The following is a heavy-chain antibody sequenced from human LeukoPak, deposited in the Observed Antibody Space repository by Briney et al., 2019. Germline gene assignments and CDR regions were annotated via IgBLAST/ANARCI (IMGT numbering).Heavy chain of an antibody. CDR2: ISSSSSYI. J-gene: IGHJ4*02. Sequence: GGSLRLSCAASEFTFNNYCMNWVRQAPGKGLEWVSSISSSSSYIYYADSVKGRFTISRDNAKNSLYLQMNSLRAEDTAVYYCAREDSYYYGSGSYPFDYWGQGTLVTVSS. D-gene: IGHD3-10*01. V-gene: IGHV3-21*01. CDR3: AREDSYYYGSGSYPFDY. CDR1: EFTFNNYC.